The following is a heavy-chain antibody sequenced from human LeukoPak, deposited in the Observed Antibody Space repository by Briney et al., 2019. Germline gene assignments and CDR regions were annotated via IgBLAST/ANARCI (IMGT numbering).Heavy chain of an antibody. CDR1: GFTVSSNY. Sequence: GGSLRLSCAASGFTVSSNYMSWVRQAPGKGLEWVSVIYSGGSTYYADSVKGRFTISRDNSKNTLYLQMNSLRAEDTAVYYCATRPPSETYLGVFDYWGQGTLVTVSS. CDR2: IYSGGST. CDR3: ATRPPSETYLGVFDY. J-gene: IGHJ4*02. D-gene: IGHD2-8*01. V-gene: IGHV3-66*01.